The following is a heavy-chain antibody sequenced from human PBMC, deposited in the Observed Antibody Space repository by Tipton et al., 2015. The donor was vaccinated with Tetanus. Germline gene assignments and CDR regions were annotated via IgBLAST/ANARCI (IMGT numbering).Heavy chain of an antibody. Sequence: LRLSCTVSGASINAGGYLWTWVRQRPGRDLEWIGHIYYTAHTTYTPSLDSRVNIAVDTSANHFSLSLTSVTAADTAVYYCARGLPREPFYLDYWGQGKQVTVSS. V-gene: IGHV4-31*02. J-gene: IGHJ4*02. D-gene: IGHD1-26*01. CDR3: ARGLPREPFYLDY. CDR2: IYYTAHT. CDR1: GASINAGGYL.